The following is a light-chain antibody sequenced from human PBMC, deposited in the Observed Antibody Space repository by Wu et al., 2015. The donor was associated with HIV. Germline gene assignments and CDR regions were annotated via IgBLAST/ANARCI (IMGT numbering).Light chain of an antibody. CDR1: QIIATN. CDR2: DAS. V-gene: IGKV3-15*01. J-gene: IGKJ4*01. CDR3: QQYNSWPLT. Sequence: EIVMTQSPATLSVSPGGRVTLSCRASQIIATNLAWYQQKPGQPPRLLIYDASTRATGFPARFSGGGSGTEFTLTISTLQSGDVAVYYCQQYNSWPLTFGGGTKVEIK.